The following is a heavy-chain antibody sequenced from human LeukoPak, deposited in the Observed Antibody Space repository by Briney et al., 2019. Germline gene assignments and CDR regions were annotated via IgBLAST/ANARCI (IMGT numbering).Heavy chain of an antibody. D-gene: IGHD6-19*01. Sequence: PSEPLSLTCAVPGGSISSSNWWSWVRQPPGKGLEWIGEIYHSGSTNYNPSLKSRVTISVDKSKNKFSLKLSSVTAADTAVYYCARATAVAGGFDYWGQGTLVTVSS. CDR1: GGSISSSNW. CDR3: ARATAVAGGFDY. J-gene: IGHJ4*02. V-gene: IGHV4-4*02. CDR2: IYHSGST.